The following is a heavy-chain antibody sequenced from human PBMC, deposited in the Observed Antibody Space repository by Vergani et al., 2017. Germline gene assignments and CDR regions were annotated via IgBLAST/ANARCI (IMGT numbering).Heavy chain of an antibody. J-gene: IGHJ4*02. CDR2: IYWNDDK. D-gene: IGHD4-17*01. CDR3: ARTRLTVTTTGFDY. V-gene: IGHV2-5*01. CDR1: GFSLSTSGVG. Sequence: QITLKESGPTLVKPTQTLTLTCTFSGFSLSTSGVGVGWIRQPPGKALEWLALIYWNDDKRYSPSLKSRLTITKDTSKNQVVLTMTNMDPVDTATYYCARTRLTVTTTGFDYWGQGTLVTVSS.